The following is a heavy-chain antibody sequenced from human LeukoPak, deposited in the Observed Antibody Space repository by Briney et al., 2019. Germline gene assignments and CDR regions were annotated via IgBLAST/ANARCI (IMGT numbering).Heavy chain of an antibody. J-gene: IGHJ4*02. CDR1: GFTFSNYW. CDR3: AKLPPSYGVEGRGNY. Sequence: GGSLRLSCAASGFTFSNYWMNWVRQAPGKGLEWVASIDQDGSEKYYVDSVKGRFTISRDNAKNSLFLQMNSLRAEDTALYYCAKLPPSYGVEGRGNYWGQGTLVTVSS. D-gene: IGHD4-17*01. V-gene: IGHV3-7*01. CDR2: IDQDGSEK.